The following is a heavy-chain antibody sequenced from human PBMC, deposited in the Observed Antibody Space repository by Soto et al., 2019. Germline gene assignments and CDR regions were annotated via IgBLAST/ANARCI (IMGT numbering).Heavy chain of an antibody. CDR2: INPNSGDT. CDR3: ARDKNGCKDF. V-gene: IGHV1-2*02. Sequence: ASVKVSCKASGYTFTDYYLHWVRQAPGQGFEWLGWINPNSGDTSYAQRFQGRVTMTRDTSISIAYMELSRLRSDDTAVYYCARDKNGCKDFWCQGTLVTVSS. CDR1: GYTFTDYY. J-gene: IGHJ4*02. D-gene: IGHD1-1*01.